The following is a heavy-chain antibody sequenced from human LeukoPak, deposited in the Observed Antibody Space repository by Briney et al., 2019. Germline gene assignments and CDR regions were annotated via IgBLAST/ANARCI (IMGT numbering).Heavy chain of an antibody. Sequence: GGSLRLSCAASGFTFSNAWMSWVRQAPGKGLEWVANIKQDGSEKYYVDSVKGRFTISRDNAKNSLYLQMNSLRAEDTAVYYCARPGSGWYPYYFDYWGQGTLVTVSS. CDR1: GFTFSNAW. V-gene: IGHV3-7*01. CDR3: ARPGSGWYPYYFDY. J-gene: IGHJ4*02. D-gene: IGHD6-19*01. CDR2: IKQDGSEK.